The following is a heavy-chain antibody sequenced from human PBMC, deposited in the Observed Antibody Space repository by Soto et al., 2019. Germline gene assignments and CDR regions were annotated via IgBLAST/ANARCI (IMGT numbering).Heavy chain of an antibody. CDR1: GGSISSGGYY. D-gene: IGHD6-6*01. J-gene: IGHJ5*02. V-gene: IGHV4-31*03. CDR2: IYHSGTT. Sequence: SETLSLTCTVSGGSISSGGYYWSWIRQLPGKGLEWIGYIYHSGTTYYNPSLKSRVTISVDTSKNQFSLKLSSATAADTAVYYCARVSGSSSPFDPWGQGTLVTVSS. CDR3: ARVSGSSSPFDP.